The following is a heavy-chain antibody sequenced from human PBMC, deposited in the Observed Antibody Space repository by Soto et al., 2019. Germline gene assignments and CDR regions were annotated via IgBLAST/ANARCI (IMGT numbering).Heavy chain of an antibody. V-gene: IGHV4-59*01. Sequence: PSETLSLTCTVSGGSISSYYWSWIRRPPGKGLEWIGYIYYSGSTNYNPSLKSRVTISVDTSKNQFSLKLSSVTAADTAIYYCARGRGGSGWAYYYGMDVWGQGTTVTVSS. CDR3: ARGRGGSGWAYYYGMDV. J-gene: IGHJ6*02. CDR2: IYYSGST. CDR1: GGSISSYY. D-gene: IGHD6-19*01.